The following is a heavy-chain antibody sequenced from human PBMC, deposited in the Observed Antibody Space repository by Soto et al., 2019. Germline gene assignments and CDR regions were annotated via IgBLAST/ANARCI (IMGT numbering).Heavy chain of an antibody. D-gene: IGHD2-8*01. V-gene: IGHV3-48*01. Sequence: EVQLVESGGGLVQPGGSLRLSCAASGFTFSSYSMNWVRQAPGKGLEWGSYINSSSSTIYYADSVKGRFTISRDHAKNSLYLQMNSLRAEDTAVYYCARERIVLMVYARGGWFDPWGQGTLVTVSS. J-gene: IGHJ5*02. CDR3: ARERIVLMVYARGGWFDP. CDR2: INSSSSTI. CDR1: GFTFSSYS.